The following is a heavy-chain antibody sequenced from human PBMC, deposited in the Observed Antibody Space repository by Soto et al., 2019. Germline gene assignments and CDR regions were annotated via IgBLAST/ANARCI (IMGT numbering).Heavy chain of an antibody. CDR3: VRDRTVSLVRGVSVDN. D-gene: IGHD3-10*02. CDR2: IWFDGTKT. V-gene: IGHV3-33*01. Sequence: GGSLRLSCETSGFTFRSYVMHWVRQAPGKGLQWVAIIWFDGTKTYYGDSVKGRFTISRDNSKNTLYLQMNNLRAEDTALYFCVRDRTVSLVRGVSVDNWGRGALVTVSS. J-gene: IGHJ1*01. CDR1: GFTFRSYV.